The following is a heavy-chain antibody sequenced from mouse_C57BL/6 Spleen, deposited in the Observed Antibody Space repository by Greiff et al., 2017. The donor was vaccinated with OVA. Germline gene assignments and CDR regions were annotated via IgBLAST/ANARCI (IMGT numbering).Heavy chain of an antibody. J-gene: IGHJ3*01. CDR2: IRSKSNNYAT. D-gene: IGHD2-4*01. CDR1: GFSFNTYA. Sequence: EVMLVESGGGLVQPKGSLKLSCAASGFSFNTYAMNWVRQAPGKGLEWVARIRSKSNNYATYYADSVKDRFTISRDDSESMLYLQMNNLKTEDTAMYYCVRQTSLYDYDVWFAYWGQGTLVTVSA. CDR3: VRQTSLYDYDVWFAY. V-gene: IGHV10-1*01.